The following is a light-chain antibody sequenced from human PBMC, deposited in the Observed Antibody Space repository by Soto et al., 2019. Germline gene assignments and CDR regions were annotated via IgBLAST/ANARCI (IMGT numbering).Light chain of an antibody. Sequence: EIVLTQSPGTLSLSPGERATLSCRASQSVSINNLAWYQQKPGQAPRLLIYGATTRATGIPDRFSGSGSGTGFTLTISRLEPEDFAVYYCQQYGSSPETFGQGTKVEIK. CDR1: QSVSINN. CDR2: GAT. CDR3: QQYGSSPET. V-gene: IGKV3-20*01. J-gene: IGKJ1*01.